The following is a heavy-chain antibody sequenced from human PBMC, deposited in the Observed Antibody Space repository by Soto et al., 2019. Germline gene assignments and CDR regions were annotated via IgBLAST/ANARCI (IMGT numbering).Heavy chain of an antibody. CDR3: ARAPRYYYDSSGRPASDY. D-gene: IGHD3-22*01. CDR2: INHSGST. V-gene: IGHV4-34*01. CDR1: GGSFSGYY. Sequence: QVQLQQWGAGLLKPSETLSLTCAVYGGSFSGYYWSWIRQPPGKGLEWIGEINHSGSTNYNPSLKSRVTLSVDTSKNQFSLKLSSVTAADTAVYYCARAPRYYYDSSGRPASDYWGQGTLVTVSS. J-gene: IGHJ4*02.